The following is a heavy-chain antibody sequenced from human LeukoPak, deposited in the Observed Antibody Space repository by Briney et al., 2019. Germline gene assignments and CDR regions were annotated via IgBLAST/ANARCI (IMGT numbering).Heavy chain of an antibody. Sequence: SETLSLTCTVSGGSTSSYYWSWIRQPPGKGLEWIGYIYYSGSTNYNPSLKSRVTISVDTSKNQSSLKLSSVTAADTAVYYCVRVGHYGSGSYLDYWGQGTLVTVSS. V-gene: IGHV4-59*01. J-gene: IGHJ4*02. D-gene: IGHD3-10*01. CDR3: VRVGHYGSGSYLDY. CDR1: GGSTSSYY. CDR2: IYYSGST.